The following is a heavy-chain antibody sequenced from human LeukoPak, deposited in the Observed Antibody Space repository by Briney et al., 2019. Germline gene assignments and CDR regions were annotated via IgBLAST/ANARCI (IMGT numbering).Heavy chain of an antibody. Sequence: ASVKVSCKASGYTFTSYYMHCVRQAPGQGLEWMGIINPSGGSTSYAQKFQGRVTMTRDMSTSTVYMELSSLRSEDTAVYYCASRGVGATRDSYFDYWGQGTLVTVSS. J-gene: IGHJ4*02. V-gene: IGHV1-46*01. CDR1: GYTFTSYY. D-gene: IGHD1-26*01. CDR2: INPSGGST. CDR3: ASRGVGATRDSYFDY.